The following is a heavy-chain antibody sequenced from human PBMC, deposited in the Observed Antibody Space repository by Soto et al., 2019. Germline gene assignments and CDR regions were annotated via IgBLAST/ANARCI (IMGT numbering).Heavy chain of an antibody. J-gene: IGHJ4*02. Sequence: SETLSLTCNVSGGSISSYYWSWIRQPPGKGLEWIGYVYYRGSTNYNPSLKSRVTILVDTSKNQFSLKLSSVTAADTAVYYCARGYNSGYGFFDYWGQGTLVTV. V-gene: IGHV4-59*01. CDR2: VYYRGST. CDR3: ARGYNSGYGFFDY. D-gene: IGHD5-18*01. CDR1: GGSISSYY.